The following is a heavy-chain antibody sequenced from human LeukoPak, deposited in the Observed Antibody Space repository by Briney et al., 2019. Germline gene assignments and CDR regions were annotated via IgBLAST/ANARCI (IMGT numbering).Heavy chain of an antibody. V-gene: IGHV1-24*01. CDR2: FDPEDGET. CDR1: GYTLTELS. CDR3: ATRFSRSPEPAATAHAFDI. Sequence: ASVKVSCKVSGYTLTELSMHWVRQAPGKGLVWMGGFDPEDGETIYAQKFQGRVTMTEDTSTDTACMELSSLRSEDTAVYYCATRFSRSPEPAATAHAFDIWGQGTMVTVSS. J-gene: IGHJ3*02. D-gene: IGHD2-2*01.